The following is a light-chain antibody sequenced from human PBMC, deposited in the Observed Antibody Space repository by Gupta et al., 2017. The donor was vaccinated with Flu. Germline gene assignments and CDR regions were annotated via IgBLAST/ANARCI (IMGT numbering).Light chain of an antibody. V-gene: IGKV3-20*01. CDR3: QQYGSSPQT. CDR1: QSVSANS. Sequence: GILSLSPGSRATLSCRASQSVSANSLACYQQKPGQAPRLLIYGASSRATGIPERFSGSGSGTDFTLTISRLEPEDFAVYYCQQYGSSPQTFGQGTKVEIK. CDR2: GAS. J-gene: IGKJ1*01.